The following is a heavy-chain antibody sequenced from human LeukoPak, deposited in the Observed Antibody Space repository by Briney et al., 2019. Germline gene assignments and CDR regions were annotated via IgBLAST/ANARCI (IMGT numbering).Heavy chain of an antibody. D-gene: IGHD7-27*01. V-gene: IGHV5-51*01. CDR2: IYPGDSDT. CDR1: GYSFTTYW. J-gene: IGHJ4*02. CDR3: GRASPWGLIDY. Sequence: GESLKISCKGSGYSFTTYWIAWVRQMPGKGLEWMGIIYPGDSDTRYSPSFQGQVTISADKSISTAYLQWSSLKASDTAMYYCGRASPWGLIDYWGQGTLVTVSS.